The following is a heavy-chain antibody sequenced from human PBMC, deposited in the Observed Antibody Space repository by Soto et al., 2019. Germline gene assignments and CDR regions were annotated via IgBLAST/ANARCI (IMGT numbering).Heavy chain of an antibody. CDR3: ARFDSTFSYYYGMDV. CDR2: IYPGDSDT. CDR1: GYSFTSYW. D-gene: IGHD3-16*01. J-gene: IGHJ6*02. V-gene: IGHV5-51*01. Sequence: GESLKISCKGSGYSFTSYWIGWVRQMPGKGLEWMGIIYPGDSDTRYSPSFQGQVTISADKSISTAYLQWSSLKASDTAMYYCARFDSTFSYYYGMDVWGQGTTVTVSS.